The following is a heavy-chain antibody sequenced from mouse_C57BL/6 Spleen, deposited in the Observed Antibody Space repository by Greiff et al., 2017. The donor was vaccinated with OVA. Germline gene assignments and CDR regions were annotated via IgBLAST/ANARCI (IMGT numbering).Heavy chain of an antibody. J-gene: IGHJ2*01. CDR1: GYAFSSSW. Sequence: VQLQQSGPELVKPGASVKISCKASGYAFSSSWMNWVKQRPGKGLEWIGRIYPGDGDTNYTGKFKGKATLTADKSSSTAYMQLSSLTSEDAAGYFCSRGDDYDDGGDYGGQGTTHTVST. D-gene: IGHD2-4*01. V-gene: IGHV1-82*01. CDR3: SRGDDYDDGGDY. CDR2: IYPGDGDT.